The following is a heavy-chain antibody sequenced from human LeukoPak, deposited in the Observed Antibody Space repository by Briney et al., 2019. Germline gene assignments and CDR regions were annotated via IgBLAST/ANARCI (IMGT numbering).Heavy chain of an antibody. CDR2: LSYDGSNK. Sequence: GRSLRLSCAASGFTFSSYGMHWVRQAPGKGLEWVAVLSYDGSNKYYADSVKGRFTISRDNSKNTLYLQMNSLRAEDTAVYYCAKGGENYYGSGSYYGNYFDYWGQGTLVTVSS. J-gene: IGHJ4*02. V-gene: IGHV3-30*18. CDR3: AKGGENYYGSGSYYGNYFDY. CDR1: GFTFSSYG. D-gene: IGHD3-10*01.